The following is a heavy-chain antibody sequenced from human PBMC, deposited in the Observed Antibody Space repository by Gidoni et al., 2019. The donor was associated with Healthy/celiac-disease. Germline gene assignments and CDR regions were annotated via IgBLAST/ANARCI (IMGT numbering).Heavy chain of an antibody. V-gene: IGHV3-73*02. Sequence: EGPPVETGVGLVQPVGTGTLYRAATGFTYSGSTMPCGRQASGKGLAWVGRIRSKANSYAIAYAASVKGRFTISRDDSKITAYLHMNSLKTEDTAVYYCTPVTFVFNNYYDMDVWGKGTTVTVSS. CDR1: GFTYSGST. D-gene: IGHD6-6*01. CDR3: TPVTFVFNNYYDMDV. CDR2: IRSKANSYAI. J-gene: IGHJ6*03.